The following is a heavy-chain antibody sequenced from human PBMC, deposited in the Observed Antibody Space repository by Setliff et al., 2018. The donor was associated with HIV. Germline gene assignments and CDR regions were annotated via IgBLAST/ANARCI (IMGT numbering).Heavy chain of an antibody. D-gene: IGHD3-10*01. CDR1: GGSITRTPYY. CDR3: ARLSGGMVPNY. CDR2: IYHTGIT. J-gene: IGHJ4*02. Sequence: SETLSLTCTVSGGSITRTPYYWGWIRQPPGKGLEWIGSIYHTGITYDHPSLKSRVTISVDPSKSQTSLRLSSVTAADTAVYYCARLSGGMVPNYWGQGTLVTVSS. V-gene: IGHV4-39*01.